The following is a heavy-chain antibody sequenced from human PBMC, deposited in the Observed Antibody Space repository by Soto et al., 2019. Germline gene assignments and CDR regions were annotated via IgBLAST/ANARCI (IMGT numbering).Heavy chain of an antibody. D-gene: IGHD3-22*01. V-gene: IGHV1-46*01. CDR1: GYSFTSHY. CDR2: IYPGGVNIA. J-gene: IGHJ4*02. CDR3: ARGRITMIVVGEPFDY. Sequence: ASVKVSCKAIGYSFTSHYMHWVRQAPGQGLEWMGTIYPGGVNIANYAQKFQGRVTITADKSTSTAYMELSSLRSEDTAVYYCARGRITMIVVGEPFDYWGQGTLVTVSS.